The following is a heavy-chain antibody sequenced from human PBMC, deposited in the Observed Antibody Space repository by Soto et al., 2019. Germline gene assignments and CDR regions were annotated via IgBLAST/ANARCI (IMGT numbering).Heavy chain of an antibody. CDR2: ISAYNGNT. Sequence: QVQLVQSGAEVKKPGASVKVSCKASGYTFTSYGISWVRQAPGQGLEWMGWISAYNGNTNYAQKLQGRVTMTKDTATSTAYRELRSLRSDDTAVYYCARVAYGDSGRDAFEIWGQGTMVTVSS. J-gene: IGHJ3*02. CDR3: ARVAYGDSGRDAFEI. V-gene: IGHV1-18*01. D-gene: IGHD4-17*01. CDR1: GYTFTSYG.